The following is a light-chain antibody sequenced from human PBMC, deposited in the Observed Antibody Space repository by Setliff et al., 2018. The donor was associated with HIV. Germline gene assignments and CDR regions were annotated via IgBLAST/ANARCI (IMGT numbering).Light chain of an antibody. CDR1: SSDVGGYNY. V-gene: IGLV2-14*03. Sequence: QSVLTQPASVSGSPGQSITISCAGTSSDVGGYNYVSWYQQHPGKAPKLMIYDVSNLPSGVSNRFSGSKSGNTASLTISGLQAEDEADYYCSSYTSSSTYVFGTGTKVTVL. CDR2: DVS. CDR3: SSYTSSSTYV. J-gene: IGLJ1*01.